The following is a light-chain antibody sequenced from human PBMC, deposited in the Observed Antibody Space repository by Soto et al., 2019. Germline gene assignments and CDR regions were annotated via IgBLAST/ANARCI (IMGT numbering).Light chain of an antibody. Sequence: EIVMTQSPVILSVSPGERATLSCRASQSVGGNLAWYQHKPGQAPRLLVYDAATRATGIPARFSGSGSGTEFTLTVNSLQSADFGLYYCQQYNDWPSNTFGQGTKLEIK. CDR1: QSVGGN. CDR2: DAA. V-gene: IGKV3-15*01. J-gene: IGKJ2*01. CDR3: QQYNDWPSNT.